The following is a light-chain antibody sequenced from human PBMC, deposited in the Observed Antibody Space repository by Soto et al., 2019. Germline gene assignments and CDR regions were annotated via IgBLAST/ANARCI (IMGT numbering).Light chain of an antibody. CDR1: HNDIGTYDY. Sequence: QSALTQPTSVSGSPGQSITISCTGNHNDIGTYDYVSWYQQHPGRAPRLLIHGVTTRPSGISGRFSASKSGLTASLTISGPQPEDEADYHRSSFTSNRIYVFGPGTKLTVL. J-gene: IGLJ1*01. V-gene: IGLV2-14*03. CDR3: SSFTSNRIYV. CDR2: GVT.